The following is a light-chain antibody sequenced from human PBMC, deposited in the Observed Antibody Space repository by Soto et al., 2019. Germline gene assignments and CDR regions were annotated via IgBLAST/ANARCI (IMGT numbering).Light chain of an antibody. Sequence: AIQLTQSPSSLSASVGDRVTITCRASQRISSALAWYQQKPGRAPHLLIYDASSLGSGVPSRFSGSGSGTDFSLTISSLQPEDFATYYCQQFNTYPITFGQGTRLEIK. CDR2: DAS. CDR1: QRISSA. J-gene: IGKJ5*01. V-gene: IGKV1-13*02. CDR3: QQFNTYPIT.